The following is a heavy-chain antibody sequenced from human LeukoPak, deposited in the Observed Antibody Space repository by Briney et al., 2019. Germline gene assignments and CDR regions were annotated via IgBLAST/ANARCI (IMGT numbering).Heavy chain of an antibody. D-gene: IGHD4-17*01. J-gene: IGHJ4*02. V-gene: IGHV1-18*01. Sequence: GASVKVSCKASNNTLSNNGITWVRQAPGQGLEWMGWISAYNGNTNYAQKLQGRVTMTTDTSTSTAYMELRSLRSDDTAVYYCASSNDYGDYYDYVWGQGTLVTVSS. CDR2: ISAYNGNT. CDR1: NNTLSNNG. CDR3: ASSNDYGDYYDYV.